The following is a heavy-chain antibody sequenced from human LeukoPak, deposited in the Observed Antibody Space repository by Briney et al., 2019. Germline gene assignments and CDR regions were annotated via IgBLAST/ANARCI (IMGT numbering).Heavy chain of an antibody. Sequence: SETLSLTCAVYGGSFSGYYWSWIRQPPGKGLEWIGEINHSGSTSYNPSLKSRVTISVDTSKNQFSLKRSSVTAADTAVYYRARGPRTGTIYYYYYYYMDVWGKGTTVTVSS. V-gene: IGHV4-34*01. CDR3: ARGPRTGTIYYYYYYYMDV. J-gene: IGHJ6*03. CDR2: INHSGST. CDR1: GGSFSGYY. D-gene: IGHD1-7*01.